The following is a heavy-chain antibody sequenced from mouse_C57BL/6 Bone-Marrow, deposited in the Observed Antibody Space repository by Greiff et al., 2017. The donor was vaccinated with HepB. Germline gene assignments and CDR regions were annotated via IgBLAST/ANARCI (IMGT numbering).Heavy chain of an antibody. J-gene: IGHJ3*01. D-gene: IGHD2-10*01. CDR3: ARISYYGNPAWFAY. V-gene: IGHV8-8*01. Sequence: QVTLKVCGPGILQPSQTLILTCSFSGFSLSTFGMGVGWIRQPSGKGLEWLAHIWWDDDKYYNPALTSRLTLSKDTSKNQVFLKSANVDTADTATYYCARISYYGNPAWFAYWGQGTLVTVSA. CDR2: IWWDDDK. CDR1: GFSLSTFGMG.